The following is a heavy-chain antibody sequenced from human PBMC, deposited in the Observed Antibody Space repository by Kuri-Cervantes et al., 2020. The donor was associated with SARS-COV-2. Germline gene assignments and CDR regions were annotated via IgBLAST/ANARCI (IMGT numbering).Heavy chain of an antibody. J-gene: IGHJ4*02. CDR1: GFTFNTCA. D-gene: IGHD2-21*01. Sequence: LSLTCAASGFTFNTCAMHWVRRAPGKGLEWVTMISSDGRNKNYADSVKGRFTTSRDNSKSTLYLQINSLRTEDTAIFYCARARVGVLDFWGQGALVTVSS. V-gene: IGHV3-30*04. CDR3: ARARVGVLDF. CDR2: ISSDGRNK.